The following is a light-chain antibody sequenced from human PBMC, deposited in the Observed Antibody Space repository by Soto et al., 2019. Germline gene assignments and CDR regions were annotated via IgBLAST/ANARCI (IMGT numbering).Light chain of an antibody. Sequence: QSVLTQPPSASGTPGQRVTISCSGSSSNIGTNTVNWYHQLPGTAPKLLIYYNNQRPSGVPDRFSGSKSGTSASLAISGLQSDDEADYYCATWDDSLNGVYVFGTGTKLTVL. CDR1: SSNIGTNT. CDR2: YNN. CDR3: ATWDDSLNGVYV. V-gene: IGLV1-44*01. J-gene: IGLJ1*01.